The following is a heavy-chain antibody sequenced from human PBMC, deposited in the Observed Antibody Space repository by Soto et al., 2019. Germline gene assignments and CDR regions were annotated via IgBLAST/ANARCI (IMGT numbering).Heavy chain of an antibody. CDR2: ISGYGDGT. Sequence: EVQLLESGGGLVHPGGSLRLSCAASGFTFSNYGMSWVRQVPGKGLEWVSSISGYGDGTYYAASVKGRFTISRDNSKNTLYLQMNSLRAEDTAVYYCAKIEDGAGCASWGQGTLVTVSS. D-gene: IGHD6-19*01. CDR1: GFTFSNYG. V-gene: IGHV3-23*01. J-gene: IGHJ5*02. CDR3: AKIEDGAGCAS.